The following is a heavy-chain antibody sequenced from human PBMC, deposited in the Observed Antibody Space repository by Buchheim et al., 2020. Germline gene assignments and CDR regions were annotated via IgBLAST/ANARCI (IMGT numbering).Heavy chain of an antibody. CDR3: VKAFGVKDWFDP. D-gene: IGHD3-16*01. J-gene: IGHJ5*02. CDR1: GFTFRSYA. V-gene: IGHV3-23*01. Sequence: EVQLLESGGGLEQAGGSLRLSCAASGFTFRSYAMSWVRQTPGKGLEWVSAISESGDSTYYADSVKGRFTISRDNSKNMLYLQMNSLRAEDTAVYHCVKAFGVKDWFDPWGQGSL. CDR2: ISESGDST.